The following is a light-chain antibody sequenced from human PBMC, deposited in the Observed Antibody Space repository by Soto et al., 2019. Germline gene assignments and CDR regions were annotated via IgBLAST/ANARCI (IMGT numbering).Light chain of an antibody. Sequence: QSVLTQPASVSGSPGQSITISCTGTSSDVGGYNYVSWYQQHPGIAPKLMIYDVSSRPSGVSNRFSGAKSGNTASLTISGLQTEDEADYYCSSYTSSSTPYVFGTGTKVTV. CDR1: SSDVGGYNY. V-gene: IGLV2-14*01. CDR3: SSYTSSSTPYV. CDR2: DVS. J-gene: IGLJ1*01.